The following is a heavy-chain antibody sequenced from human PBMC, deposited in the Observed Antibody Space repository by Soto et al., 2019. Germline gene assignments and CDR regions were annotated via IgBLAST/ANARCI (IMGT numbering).Heavy chain of an antibody. CDR2: IKSKTDGGTI. J-gene: IGHJ4*02. Sequence: PGLSMRLPCAAAGCTFSNAWMNCVSKTPGKGLEWVGLIKSKTDGGTIDYAAPVKGRFTILRDDLRNTVYLQMNSLKAEDTALYYCVREMSGAFDYWGQGTPVTVSS. CDR3: VREMSGAFDY. V-gene: IGHV3-15*07. D-gene: IGHD3-10*01. CDR1: GCTFSNAW.